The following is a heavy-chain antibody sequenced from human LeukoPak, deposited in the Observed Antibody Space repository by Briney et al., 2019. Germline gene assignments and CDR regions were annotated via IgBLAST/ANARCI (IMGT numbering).Heavy chain of an antibody. V-gene: IGHV3-15*07. CDR2: IRSKTDGGTT. D-gene: IGHD3-10*01. CDR3: ATDYYGSGSPGFGY. CDR1: GFTFKNAW. J-gene: IGHJ4*02. Sequence: GGSLRLSCAASGFTFKNAWMNWVRQAPGKGPEWVGRIRSKTDGGTTDNAAPVKGRFTISRDDSKNTLFLQMNSLKTEDTAVYYCATDYYGSGSPGFGYWGQGNMVTVSS.